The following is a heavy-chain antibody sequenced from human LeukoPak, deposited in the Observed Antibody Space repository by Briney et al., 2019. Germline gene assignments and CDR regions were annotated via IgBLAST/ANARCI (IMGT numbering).Heavy chain of an antibody. CDR3: ARAPTRPTLIVYDLYFDY. D-gene: IGHD3-22*01. CDR1: ELNFSKIG. Sequence: GGSLRLSCVTSELNFSKIGMTWLRQAPGKGLEWVATISGSSGSPFYADSVKARFTISRDNSKNTLYLEMNSLRVEDTAVYYCARAPTRPTLIVYDLYFDYWGQGSLVTVSS. V-gene: IGHV3-23*01. CDR2: ISGSSGSP. J-gene: IGHJ4*02.